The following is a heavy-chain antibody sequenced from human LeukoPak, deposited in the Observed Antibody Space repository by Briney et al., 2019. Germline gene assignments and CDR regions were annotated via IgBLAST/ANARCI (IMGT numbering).Heavy chain of an antibody. J-gene: IGHJ4*02. Sequence: RGESLKISCKGSGYSFTSCWIGWVCQMPGKGLEWMGIIYPGDSDTRYSPSFQGQVTISADKSISTAYLQWSSLKASDTAMYYCARSPVAGPFSFWYWGQGTLVTVSS. D-gene: IGHD6-19*01. V-gene: IGHV5-51*01. CDR1: GYSFTSCW. CDR3: ARSPVAGPFSFWY. CDR2: IYPGDSDT.